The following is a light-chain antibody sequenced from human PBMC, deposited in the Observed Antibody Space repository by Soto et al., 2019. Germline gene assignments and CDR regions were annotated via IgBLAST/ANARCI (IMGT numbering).Light chain of an antibody. V-gene: IGKV1-8*01. CDR2: AAS. J-gene: IGKJ1*01. CDR1: QGISSY. CDR3: QQSHSTPPT. Sequence: AIRVTQCPSSVSACRLDIVTITCRASQGISSYLAWYQQKPGKAPKLLIYAASSLQSGVPSRFSGSGSGTDFTLTISSLQPEDFATYYCQQSHSTPPTFGQGTKVDIK.